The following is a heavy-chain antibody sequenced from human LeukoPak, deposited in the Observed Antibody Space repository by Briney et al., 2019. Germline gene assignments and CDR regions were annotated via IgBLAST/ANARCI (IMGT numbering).Heavy chain of an antibody. CDR3: ARDQAATNTQVRFCLD. D-gene: IGHD4-11*01. V-gene: IGHV1-18*01. J-gene: IGHJ4*02. Sequence: ASVKDPFKASGYTFTSYGISWVRQAPGQGLEWMGWISAYNGNTNFAQKLQGRVTMTTDTSTSTAYMDLRSLRSDDTAEYYCARDQAATNTQVRFCLDWGQGTLVTVSS. CDR2: ISAYNGNT. CDR1: GYTFTSYG.